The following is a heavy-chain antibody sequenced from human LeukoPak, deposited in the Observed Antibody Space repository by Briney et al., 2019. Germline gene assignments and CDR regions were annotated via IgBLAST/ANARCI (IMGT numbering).Heavy chain of an antibody. V-gene: IGHV4-38-2*01. J-gene: IGHJ4*02. Sequence: PSETLSLTCAVSGYSISSGYYWGWIRQPPGKGLEWIGSIYHSGSTYYNPSLKSRVTISVDTSKNQFSPKLSSVTAADTAVYYCARSPFLEWSSYFDYWGQGTLVTVSS. CDR2: IYHSGST. CDR3: ARSPFLEWSSYFDY. D-gene: IGHD3-3*01. CDR1: GYSISSGYY.